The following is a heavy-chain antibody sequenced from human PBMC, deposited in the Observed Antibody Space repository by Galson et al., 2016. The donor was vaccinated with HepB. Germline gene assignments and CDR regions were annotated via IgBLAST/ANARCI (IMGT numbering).Heavy chain of an antibody. V-gene: IGHV3-74*01. CDR2: IKGDGSVT. CDR3: ARDRGGSAGGYNWFDS. J-gene: IGHJ5*01. Sequence: SLRLSCAASGFTFSDSWMHWVRQAPGKGLMWVSRIKGDGSVTDYADSVKGRFTISRDNAKNALYMQMNSLRGDDTAVYYCARDRGGSAGGYNWFDSWGQGMWVTVAS. CDR1: GFTFSDSW. D-gene: IGHD2-15*01.